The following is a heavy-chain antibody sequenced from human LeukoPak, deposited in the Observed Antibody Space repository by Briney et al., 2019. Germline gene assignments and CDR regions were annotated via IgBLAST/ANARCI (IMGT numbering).Heavy chain of an antibody. CDR2: IYYSGST. CDR1: GGSLSSYY. Sequence: SETLSLTCTVSGGSLSSYYWSWIRQPAGKGLEWIGYIYYSGSTNYNPSLKSRVTTSLDTSKNQFSLKLSSVTAADTAVYYCARGDSTVTPKYFQYWGQGTLVTVSS. D-gene: IGHD4-23*01. CDR3: ARGDSTVTPKYFQY. V-gene: IGHV4-59*01. J-gene: IGHJ1*01.